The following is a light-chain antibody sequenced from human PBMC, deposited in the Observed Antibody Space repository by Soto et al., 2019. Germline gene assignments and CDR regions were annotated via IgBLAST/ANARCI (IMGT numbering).Light chain of an antibody. CDR1: QSIGSY. CDR2: NAG. V-gene: IGKV1-39*01. CDR3: QQSSIAPRS. Sequence: DIQMTQSPSSLSASVGDRVTITCRASQSIGSYLSWYQQKAGKAPKLLIYNAGSLQSGVTTRFSGSGSGTDFNLTISSLQPEDFATYYCQQSSIAPRSFGQGTKLEIK. J-gene: IGKJ2*01.